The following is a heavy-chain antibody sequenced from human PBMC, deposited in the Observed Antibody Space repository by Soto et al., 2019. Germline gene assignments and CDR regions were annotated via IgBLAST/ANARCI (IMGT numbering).Heavy chain of an antibody. CDR1: GFTFSDYH. D-gene: IGHD3-22*01. J-gene: IGHJ5*02. Sequence: PGGSLRLSCAASGFTFSDYHMSWIRQAPGKGLEWVSYISSSGSTIYYADSVKGRFTISRDNAKNSLYLQMNSLRAEDTAVYYCARDASPTMIVVPNWFDPWGQGTLVTVSS. CDR2: ISSSGSTI. CDR3: ARDASPTMIVVPNWFDP. V-gene: IGHV3-11*01.